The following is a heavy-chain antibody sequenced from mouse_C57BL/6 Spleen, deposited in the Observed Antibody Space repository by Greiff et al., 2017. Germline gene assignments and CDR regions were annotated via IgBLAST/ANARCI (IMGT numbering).Heavy chain of an antibody. V-gene: IGHV7-3*01. J-gene: IGHJ3*01. CDR3: ARSLGGWFAY. Sequence: EVQGVESGGGLVQPGGSLSLSCAASGFTFTDYYMSWVRQPPGKALEWLGFIRNKANGYTTEDSASVKGRFTISRDNSQSILYLQMNALRAEDSATYYCARSLGGWFAYWGQGTLVTVSA. CDR2: IRNKANGYTT. D-gene: IGHD3-1*01. CDR1: GFTFTDYY.